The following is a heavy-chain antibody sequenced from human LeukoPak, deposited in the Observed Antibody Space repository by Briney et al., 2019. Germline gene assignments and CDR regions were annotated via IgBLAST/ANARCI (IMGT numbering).Heavy chain of an antibody. V-gene: IGHV3-30*03. CDR2: IPNDGGNN. CDR3: ATSTHYYDSRGYYPYYFDC. Sequence: PGGSLRLSCVASGFTFSSYGMQWVRQAPGRTLEWVAVIPNDGGNNYYADSVKGRFTISRDNSKNTLYLQMNSLRAEDTAVYYCATSTHYYDSRGYYPYYFDCWGQGTLVTVSS. J-gene: IGHJ4*02. D-gene: IGHD3-22*01. CDR1: GFTFSSYG.